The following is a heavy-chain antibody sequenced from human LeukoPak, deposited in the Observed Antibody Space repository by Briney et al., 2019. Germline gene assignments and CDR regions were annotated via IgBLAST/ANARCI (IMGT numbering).Heavy chain of an antibody. CDR1: GFTFSSYA. D-gene: IGHD3-9*01. V-gene: IGHV3-23*01. J-gene: IGHJ4*02. CDR3: AKGVGLRYFDWLLGGGQFDY. Sequence: GGSLRLSCAASGFTFSSYAMSWVRQAPGKGREWVSAICGSGGSTYYADSVKGRFTISRDNSKTTLYLQMNSLRAEDTAVYYCAKGVGLRYFDWLLGGGQFDYWGQGTLVTVSS. CDR2: ICGSGGST.